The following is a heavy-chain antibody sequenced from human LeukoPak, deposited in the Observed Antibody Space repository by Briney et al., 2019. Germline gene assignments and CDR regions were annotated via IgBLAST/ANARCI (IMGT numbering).Heavy chain of an antibody. Sequence: KTSETLSLTCAVYGGSFSGYYWSWIRQPPGKGLEWIGEINHSGSTNYNPSLKSRVTISVDTSKNQFSLKLSSVTAADTAVYHCARVGYYCSSTSCGRSPYYYYYMDVWGKGTTVTVSS. CDR3: ARVGYYCSSTSCGRSPYYYYYMDV. CDR1: GGSFSGYY. V-gene: IGHV4-34*01. J-gene: IGHJ6*03. CDR2: INHSGST. D-gene: IGHD2-2*01.